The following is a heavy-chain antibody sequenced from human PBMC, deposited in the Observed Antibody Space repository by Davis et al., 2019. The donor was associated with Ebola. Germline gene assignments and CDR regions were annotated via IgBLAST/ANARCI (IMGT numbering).Heavy chain of an antibody. CDR1: GGSFSDYF. V-gene: IGHV4-34*01. CDR3: ARTTKTNIEDSGLGYNSFDS. J-gene: IGHJ5*01. D-gene: IGHD4-17*01. CDR2: ISHHSAYT. Sequence: SETLSLTCAVYGGSFSDYFWSWIRQPPEKGLEWIGEISHHSAYTNYNPSLRSRVAISVDSSKNQFSLKVNSVTAADTATYYCARTTKTNIEDSGLGYNSFDSWGQGVLVSVSS.